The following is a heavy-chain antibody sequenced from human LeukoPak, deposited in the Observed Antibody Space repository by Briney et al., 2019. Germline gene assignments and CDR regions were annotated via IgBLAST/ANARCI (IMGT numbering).Heavy chain of an antibody. D-gene: IGHD6-19*01. V-gene: IGHV3-21*01. CDR3: ARDRYSSGSSPHYYFDY. Sequence: GGSLRLSCAASGFTFSSYSMNWVRQAPGKGLEWVSSISSSSSYIYYADSVKGRFTISRDNAKNSLYLQMNSLRAEDTAVYYCARDRYSSGSSPHYYFDYWGQGTLVTVSS. CDR1: GFTFSSYS. J-gene: IGHJ4*02. CDR2: ISSSSSYI.